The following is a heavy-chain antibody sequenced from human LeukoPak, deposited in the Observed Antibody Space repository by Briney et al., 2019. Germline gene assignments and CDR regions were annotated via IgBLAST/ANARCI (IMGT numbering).Heavy chain of an antibody. J-gene: IGHJ5*02. V-gene: IGHV3-30-3*01. CDR3: ARGGRGTLNWFDP. D-gene: IGHD3-16*01. CDR1: GFTFSSYA. CDR2: ISYDGSNK. Sequence: GGSLRLSCAASGFTFSSYAMHWVRQAPGKGLEWVAVISYDGSNKYYADSVKGRFTISRDNSKNTLYLQMNSLRAEDTAVYYCARGGRGTLNWFDPWGQGTLVTVSS.